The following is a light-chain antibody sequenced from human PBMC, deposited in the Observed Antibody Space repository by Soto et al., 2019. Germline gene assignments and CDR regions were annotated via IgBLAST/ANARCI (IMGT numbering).Light chain of an antibody. Sequence: EIVLTQSPGTLSLATGERATLSCRASQSINSRYLAWYQQKPGQAPRLLIYGASSRATGIPDRFSGSGSGTDFTLTISRLEPEDFAVYYCQQFGSSPGFTFGPGTIVDIK. V-gene: IGKV3-20*01. CDR2: GAS. J-gene: IGKJ3*01. CDR1: QSINSRY. CDR3: QQFGSSPGFT.